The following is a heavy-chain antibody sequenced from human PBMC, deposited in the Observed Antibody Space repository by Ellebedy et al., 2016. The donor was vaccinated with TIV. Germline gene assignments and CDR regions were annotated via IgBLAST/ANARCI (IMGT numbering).Heavy chain of an antibody. CDR3: VRNGGSLDY. CDR1: GFTFSNHW. V-gene: IGHV3-7*01. D-gene: IGHD1-26*01. J-gene: IGHJ4*02. Sequence: GESLKISCAASGFTFSNHWMSWVRQAPGKGLEWVANINLDGGEGKYVDSVKGRFTISRDNAQNSLFLQMNSLRAEDTAVYYCVRNGGSLDYWGQGSLVTVSS. CDR2: INLDGGEG.